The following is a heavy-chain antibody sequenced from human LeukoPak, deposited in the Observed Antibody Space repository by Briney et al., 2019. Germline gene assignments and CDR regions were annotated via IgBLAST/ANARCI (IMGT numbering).Heavy chain of an antibody. CDR3: VKDNWGSPPGAFDI. J-gene: IGHJ3*02. D-gene: IGHD7-27*01. Sequence: PGGSLRLSCAASGFTVSSNYMSWVRQAPGKGLEWVSVIYSGGSTYYADSVKGRFTISRDNSKNTLYLQMISLRAEDTAVYYCVKDNWGSPPGAFDIWGPGTMVTVSS. CDR2: IYSGGST. CDR1: GFTVSSNY. V-gene: IGHV3-53*01.